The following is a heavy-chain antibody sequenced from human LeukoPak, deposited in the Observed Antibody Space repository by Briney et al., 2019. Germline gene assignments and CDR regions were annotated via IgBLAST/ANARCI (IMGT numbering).Heavy chain of an antibody. CDR3: ARPTSVSYYDSSGQGAYFDY. V-gene: IGHV5-51*01. CDR1: GYSFTSYW. Sequence: GESLKISCKGSGYSFTSYWIGWVRQMPGKGLEWMRITYPGDSDTRYSPSFQGQVTISADKSISTAYLQWSSLKASDTAMYYCARPTSVSYYDSSGQGAYFDYWGQGTLVTVSS. CDR2: TYPGDSDT. J-gene: IGHJ4*02. D-gene: IGHD3-22*01.